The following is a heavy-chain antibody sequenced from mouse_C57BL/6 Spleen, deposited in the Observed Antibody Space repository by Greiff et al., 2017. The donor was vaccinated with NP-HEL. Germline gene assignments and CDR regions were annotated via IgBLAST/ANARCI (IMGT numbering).Heavy chain of an antibody. J-gene: IGHJ3*01. V-gene: IGHV1-82*01. CDR1: GYAFSSSW. CDR2: IYPGDGDT. Sequence: QVQLQQSGPELVKPGASVKISCKASGYAFSSSWMNWVKQRPGKGLEWIGRIYPGDGDTNYNGKFKGKATLTADKSSSTAYMQLSSLTSEDSAVYFCARTKDLLTGFAYWGQGTLVTVSA. CDR3: ARTKDLLTGFAY. D-gene: IGHD1-1*01.